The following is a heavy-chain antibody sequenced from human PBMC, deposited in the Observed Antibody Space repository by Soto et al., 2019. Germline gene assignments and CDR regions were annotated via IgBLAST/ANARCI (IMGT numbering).Heavy chain of an antibody. Sequence: EVQLVESGGGLVQPGGSLRLSCAASGFTVSSNYMSWVRQAPGKGLEWVSVIYSGGSTYYADSVNGRFTISRHNSKNTLYLQMNSLRAEDTAVYYCARGITIFGVVPRVGYYYYMDVWGKGTTVTVSS. V-gene: IGHV3-53*04. D-gene: IGHD3-3*01. J-gene: IGHJ6*03. CDR2: IYSGGST. CDR1: GFTVSSNY. CDR3: ARGITIFGVVPRVGYYYYMDV.